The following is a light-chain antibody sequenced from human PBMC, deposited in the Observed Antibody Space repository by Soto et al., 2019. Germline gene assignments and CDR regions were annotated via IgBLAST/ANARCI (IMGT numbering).Light chain of an antibody. Sequence: DIQMTQSPSSLSASVGDRVTITCPASQGISRFLNWYQQKPGKAPKLLIYAASSLQSGVPSRFSGSGSGTDFTLTISSLQPEDFATYYCQQSYSPPPVTFGQGTRLEIK. J-gene: IGKJ5*01. CDR3: QQSYSPPPVT. CDR2: AAS. CDR1: QGISRF. V-gene: IGKV1-39*01.